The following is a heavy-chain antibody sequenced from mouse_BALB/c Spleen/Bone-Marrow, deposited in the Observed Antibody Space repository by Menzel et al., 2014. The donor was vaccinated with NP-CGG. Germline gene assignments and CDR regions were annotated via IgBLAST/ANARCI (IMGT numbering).Heavy chain of an antibody. CDR2: IRNKAKGYTT. D-gene: IGHD2-4*01. CDR3: ARDINYDIYWYFDV. CDR1: GFTFTDYY. Sequence: EVKLMESGGGLVQPGGSLRLSCATSGFTFTDYYMSWVRPPPGKALEWLGFIRNKAKGYTTEYSASVKGRFTISRDNSQNILYLQMNTLRAEDSATYYCARDINYDIYWYFDVWGAGTTVTVSS. V-gene: IGHV7-3*02. J-gene: IGHJ1*01.